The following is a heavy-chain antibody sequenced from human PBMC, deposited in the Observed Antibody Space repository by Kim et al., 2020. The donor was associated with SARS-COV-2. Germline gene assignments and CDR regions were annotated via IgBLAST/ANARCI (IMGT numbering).Heavy chain of an antibody. J-gene: IGHJ3*02. CDR2: IYYSGST. CDR1: GGSVSSGSYY. Sequence: SQTLSLTCTVSGGSVSSGSYYWSWIRQPPGKGLEWIGYIYYSGSTNYNPSLKSRVTISVDTSKNQFSLKLSSVTAADTAVYYCAGKDDSRPNDAFDIWGQGTMVTVSS. CDR3: AGKDDSRPNDAFDI. V-gene: IGHV4-61*01. D-gene: IGHD3-22*01.